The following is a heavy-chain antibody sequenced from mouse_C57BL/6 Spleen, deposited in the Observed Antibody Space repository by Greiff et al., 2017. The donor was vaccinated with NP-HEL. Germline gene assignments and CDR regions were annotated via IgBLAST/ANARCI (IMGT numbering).Heavy chain of an antibody. V-gene: IGHV1-26*01. Sequence: EVQLQQSGPELVKPGASVKISCKASGYTFTDYYMNWVKQSHGKSLEWIGDINPNNGGTSYNQKFKGKATLTVDKSSSTAYMELRSLTSEDSAVYYCAAFIYYYGSSYGYFDVWGTGTTVTVSS. J-gene: IGHJ1*03. CDR1: GYTFTDYY. D-gene: IGHD1-1*01. CDR3: AAFIYYYGSSYGYFDV. CDR2: INPNNGGT.